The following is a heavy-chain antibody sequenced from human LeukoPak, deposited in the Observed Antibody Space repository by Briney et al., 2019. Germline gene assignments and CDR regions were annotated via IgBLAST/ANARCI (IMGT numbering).Heavy chain of an antibody. V-gene: IGHV3-7*03. Sequence: PGGSLRLSCAASGFTFSSFWMTWVRQAPGKGLEWVANIKEDGSQKYYVDSVKGRLTISRDNAKNSLFLQTNSLRADDTAVYYCARDSGWFRFDYWGQGTLVTVSS. D-gene: IGHD6-13*01. J-gene: IGHJ4*02. CDR1: GFTFSSFW. CDR3: ARDSGWFRFDY. CDR2: IKEDGSQK.